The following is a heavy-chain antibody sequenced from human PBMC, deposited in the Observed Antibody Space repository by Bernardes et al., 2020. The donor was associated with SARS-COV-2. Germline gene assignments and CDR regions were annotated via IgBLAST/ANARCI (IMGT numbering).Heavy chain of an antibody. Sequence: SETLSLTCTVSGGSISSSSYYWGWIRQPPGKGLEWIGNIYYSGSTYYNPSLKSRVTISVDTSKNQFPLKLSSVTAADTAVYYCARQHLGGVTIFGVVTTDRYFDYWGQGTLVTVSS. J-gene: IGHJ4*02. CDR1: GGSISSSSYY. CDR2: IYYSGST. V-gene: IGHV4-39*01. CDR3: ARQHLGGVTIFGVVTTDRYFDY. D-gene: IGHD3-3*01.